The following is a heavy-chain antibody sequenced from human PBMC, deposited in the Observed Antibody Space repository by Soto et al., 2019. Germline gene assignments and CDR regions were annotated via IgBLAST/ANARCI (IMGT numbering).Heavy chain of an antibody. D-gene: IGHD2-8*01. CDR1: GYSFSNYW. Sequence: PGESLKISCKGSGYSFSNYWIVWVRQMPGKGLEWMGIIYPGDSETKYSPSFQGQVTISADKSINTAYLQWISLKASDTAMYYCARADGYCTNGECYTGAFDVWGQGTMVTVSS. CDR3: ARADGYCTNGECYTGAFDV. V-gene: IGHV5-51*01. CDR2: IYPGDSET. J-gene: IGHJ3*01.